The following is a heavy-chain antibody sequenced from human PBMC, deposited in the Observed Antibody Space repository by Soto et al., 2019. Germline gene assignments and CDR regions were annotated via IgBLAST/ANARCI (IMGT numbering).Heavy chain of an antibody. Sequence: EVQLVQSGAEVKKPGESLKISCKGSGYIFSTYWIGWVRQMPGKGLEWMAIIYPDDSDTRYSPSFQGQVTISADKSISTAFLQWSSLKASDTAMYYCARQAVGATFRLDYWGQGTLVTVSS. D-gene: IGHD1-26*01. CDR1: GYIFSTYW. CDR2: IYPDDSDT. V-gene: IGHV5-51*01. J-gene: IGHJ4*02. CDR3: ARQAVGATFRLDY.